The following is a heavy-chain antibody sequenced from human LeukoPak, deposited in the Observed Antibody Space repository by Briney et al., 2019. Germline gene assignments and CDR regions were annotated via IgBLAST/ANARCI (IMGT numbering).Heavy chain of an antibody. CDR3: ARDCSGGSCPSDY. V-gene: IGHV1-69*04. CDR1: GGTFSSYA. D-gene: IGHD2-15*01. Sequence: SVKVSCKASGGTFSSYAISWVRQAPGQGLEWMGRIIPILGIANYAQKFQGRVTITADKSTSTAYMELSSLRSEDTAVYYCARDCSGGSCPSDYWGQGTLVTVSS. CDR2: IIPILGIA. J-gene: IGHJ4*02.